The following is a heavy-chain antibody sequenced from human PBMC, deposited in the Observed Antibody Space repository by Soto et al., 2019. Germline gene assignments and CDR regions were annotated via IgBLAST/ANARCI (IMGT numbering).Heavy chain of an antibody. CDR3: ARDELWFGEGYMDV. J-gene: IGHJ6*03. Sequence: QVQLVESGGGVVQPGSSLRLSCAASGFTFSSYGMHGVRQAPGKGLEWVAVIWYDGSNKYYADSVKGRFTISRDNSKNTLYLQMNSLRAEDTAVYYCARDELWFGEGYMDVWGKGTTVTVSS. V-gene: IGHV3-33*01. D-gene: IGHD3-10*01. CDR1: GFTFSSYG. CDR2: IWYDGSNK.